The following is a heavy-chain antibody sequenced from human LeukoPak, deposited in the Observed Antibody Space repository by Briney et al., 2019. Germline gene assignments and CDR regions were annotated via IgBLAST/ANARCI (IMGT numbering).Heavy chain of an antibody. D-gene: IGHD1-26*01. CDR1: GFTFDDYA. V-gene: IGHV3-74*01. CDR3: ARGTIAGANFDY. CDR2: ITTDGSST. Sequence: PGRSLRLSCAASGFTFDDYAMHWVRQAPGKGLEWVSHITTDGSSTSYADSVKGRFTISRDNAKNTLYLQMNSLRAEDTAVYYCARGTIAGANFDYWGQGALVTVSS. J-gene: IGHJ4*02.